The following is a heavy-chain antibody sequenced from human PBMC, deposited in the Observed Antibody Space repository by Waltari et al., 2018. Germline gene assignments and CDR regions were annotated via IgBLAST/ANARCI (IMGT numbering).Heavy chain of an antibody. Sequence: QVQLVQSGAEVKKPGSSVKVSCKASGGTFSSSAISWVRQAPGQGLEWMGGIIPIFGTANYAQKFQGRVTITADKSTSTAYMELSSLRSEDTAVYYCARGLTVTSHEYNWFDPWGQGTLVTVSS. J-gene: IGHJ5*02. CDR1: GGTFSSSA. V-gene: IGHV1-69*14. CDR2: IIPIFGTA. CDR3: ARGLTVTSHEYNWFDP. D-gene: IGHD4-4*01.